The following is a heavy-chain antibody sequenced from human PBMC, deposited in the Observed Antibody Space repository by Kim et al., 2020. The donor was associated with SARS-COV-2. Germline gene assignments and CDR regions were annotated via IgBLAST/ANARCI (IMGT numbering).Heavy chain of an antibody. CDR2: ISYDGNNK. V-gene: IGHV3-30*18. J-gene: IGHJ4*02. Sequence: GGSLRLSCAASGFTFSSYGMHWVRQAPGKGLEWVAVISYDGNNKYYADSVKGRFTISRDNSKNTLYLQMNSLRAEDTAVYYCAKTYSGNYLYYFDYWGQGTLVTVSS. D-gene: IGHD3-10*01. CDR3: AKTYSGNYLYYFDY. CDR1: GFTFSSYG.